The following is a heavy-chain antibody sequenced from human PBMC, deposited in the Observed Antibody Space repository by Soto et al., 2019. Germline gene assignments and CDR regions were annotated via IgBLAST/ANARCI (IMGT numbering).Heavy chain of an antibody. V-gene: IGHV4-31*03. CDR3: AREVGDYVNYYYYGMDV. Sequence: SETLSLTCTVSGGSISRGGYYWSWIRQHPGKGLEWIGYIYYSGSTYYNPSLKSRVTISVDTSKNQFSLKLSSVTAADTAVYYCAREVGDYVNYYYYGMDVWGQGTTVTVSS. J-gene: IGHJ6*02. D-gene: IGHD4-17*01. CDR1: GGSISRGGYY. CDR2: IYYSGST.